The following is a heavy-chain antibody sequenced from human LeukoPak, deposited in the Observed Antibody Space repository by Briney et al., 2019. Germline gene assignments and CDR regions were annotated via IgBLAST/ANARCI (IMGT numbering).Heavy chain of an antibody. CDR3: AYDSSGHFDY. J-gene: IGHJ4*02. CDR1: GGSFSGYY. Sequence: SETLSLTCAVYGGSFSGYYWSWIRQPPGEGLEWIGEINHSGSTNYNPSLKSRVTISVDTSKNQFSLKLSSVTAADTAVYYCAYDSSGHFDYWGQGTLVTVSS. V-gene: IGHV4-34*01. D-gene: IGHD3-22*01. CDR2: INHSGST.